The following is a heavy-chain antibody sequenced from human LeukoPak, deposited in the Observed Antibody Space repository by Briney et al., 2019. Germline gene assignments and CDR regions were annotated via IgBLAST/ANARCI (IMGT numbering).Heavy chain of an antibody. J-gene: IGHJ4*02. CDR3: AKGQELDDGVFDS. D-gene: IGHD1-1*01. CDR2: IRRNGDTA. V-gene: IGHV3-23*01. CDR1: WFNECSIA. Sequence: PGESLSLSCAASWFNECSIAMTGLRQAPGKGLEWVSTIRRNGDTAYNADSVKGRFTISRDHSKKTLYLQMSRLRAENRAIYYCAKGQELDDGVFDSWGQGTLVTVSS.